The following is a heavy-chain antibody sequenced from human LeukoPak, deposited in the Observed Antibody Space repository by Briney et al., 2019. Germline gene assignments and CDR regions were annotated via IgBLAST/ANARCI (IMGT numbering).Heavy chain of an antibody. J-gene: IGHJ5*02. CDR3: ARSSPRDIVVVPAAITWFDP. D-gene: IGHD2-2*01. CDR1: GGTFSSYA. V-gene: IGHV1-69*04. Sequence: SVKVSCKAPGGTFSSYAISWVRQAPGQGLEWMGRIIPIFGIANYAQKFQGRVTITADKSTSTAYMELSSLRSEDTAVYYCARSSPRDIVVVPAAITWFDPWGQGTLVTVSS. CDR2: IIPIFGIA.